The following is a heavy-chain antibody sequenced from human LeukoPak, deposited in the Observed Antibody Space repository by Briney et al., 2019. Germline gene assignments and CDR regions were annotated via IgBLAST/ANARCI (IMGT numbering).Heavy chain of an antibody. CDR3: ARDFDVQYYYDTYFDY. V-gene: IGHV1-18*01. Sequence: GASVKVSCKASGYTFTSYGISWVRQAPGQGLEWMGWISAYNGNTNYAQKLQGRVTMTTDTSTSTAYMELRSLRSDDTAVYYCARDFDVQYYYDTYFDYWGQGTLVTVSS. CDR1: GYTFTSYG. D-gene: IGHD3-22*01. J-gene: IGHJ4*02. CDR2: ISAYNGNT.